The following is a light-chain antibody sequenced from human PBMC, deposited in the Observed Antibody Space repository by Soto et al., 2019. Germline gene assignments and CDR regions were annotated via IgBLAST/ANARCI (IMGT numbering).Light chain of an antibody. CDR3: QLSYSTPRT. Sequence: DIRMTQSPCSLAASVGDRVTITCRAGQTINTYLNWYQHNPAKAPKVLSYAASSLQSGVPSRFSGSGSRTDFTLTISSLQPEDCATYYCQLSYSTPRTLGQGTKLEIK. V-gene: IGKV1-39*01. CDR2: AAS. J-gene: IGKJ2*01. CDR1: QTINTY.